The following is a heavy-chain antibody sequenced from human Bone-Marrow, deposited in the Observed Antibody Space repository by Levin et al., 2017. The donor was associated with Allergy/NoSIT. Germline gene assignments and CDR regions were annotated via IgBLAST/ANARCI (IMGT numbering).Heavy chain of an antibody. CDR2: IKQDGSEK. CDR3: ARDRGYCSGGSCYSVFDY. Sequence: GESLKISCAASGFTFSRYWMNWVRQAPGKGLEWVANIKQDGSEKYYVDSVKGRFTISRDNAKNSLYLQMNSLRAEDTAVYYCARDRGYCSGGSCYSVFDYWGQGTLVTVSS. V-gene: IGHV3-7*03. J-gene: IGHJ4*02. CDR1: GFTFSRYW. D-gene: IGHD2-15*01.